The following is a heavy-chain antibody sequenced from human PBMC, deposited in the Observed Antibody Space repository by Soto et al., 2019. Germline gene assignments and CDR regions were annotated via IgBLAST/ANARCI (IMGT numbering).Heavy chain of an antibody. CDR3: ARGTYFDR. CDR2: ITTNGLGT. Sequence: LRLSCSASGFTFNSYGFNWVRQAPGKGLEFVSSITTNGLGTNYADSVRGRFTISRDTSKNTVYLHMTSLSAEDTAVYYCARGTYFDRWGQGTLVTVSS. D-gene: IGHD3-10*01. V-gene: IGHV3-64D*06. CDR1: GFTFNSYG. J-gene: IGHJ4*02.